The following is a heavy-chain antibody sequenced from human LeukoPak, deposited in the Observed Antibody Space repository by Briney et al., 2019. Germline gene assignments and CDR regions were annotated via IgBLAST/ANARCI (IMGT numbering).Heavy chain of an antibody. CDR2: VTGSGRDT. CDR1: GFSFSSYD. CDR3: AKRHDSNGPTGYFDY. D-gene: IGHD3-22*01. V-gene: IGHV3-23*01. J-gene: IGHJ4*02. Sequence: GGSLRLSCAASGFSFSSYDMSWVRQAPGKGLEWVSSVTGSGRDTYYADSVKGHFTISRDNSKSTLDLQVNSLRAEDTALYYCAKRHDSNGPTGYFDYWGQGILVTVSS.